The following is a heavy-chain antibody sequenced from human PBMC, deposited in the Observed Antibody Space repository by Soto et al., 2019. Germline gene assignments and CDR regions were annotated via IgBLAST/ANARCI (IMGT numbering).Heavy chain of an antibody. CDR2: IYWDDDK. J-gene: IGHJ4*02. V-gene: IGHV2-5*02. Sequence: QITLKESGPTLVKPTQTLTLTCTFSGFSLSTSGVGVGWIRQPPGKALEWLALIYWDDDKRYSPSLKSRLTIPKDTSKNQVVLTMTNMDPVDTATYYCAHMGGSGSYYKPFDYWGQGTLVTVSS. CDR1: GFSLSTSGVG. CDR3: AHMGGSGSYYKPFDY. D-gene: IGHD3-10*01.